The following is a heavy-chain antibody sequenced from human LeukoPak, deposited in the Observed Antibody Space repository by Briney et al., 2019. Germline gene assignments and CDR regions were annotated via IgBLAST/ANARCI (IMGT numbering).Heavy chain of an antibody. CDR2: ISGSGGST. V-gene: IGHV3-23*01. CDR3: AKDREVTIFGVVISNDY. J-gene: IGHJ4*02. Sequence: GQSLILSCPLAGFTLSSYGMSWVRQPPGKGLEWVSAISGSGGSTHYIDSVKGRFTISRDNSKNTLYLQMTSLRAEDTAVYYCAKDREVTIFGVVISNDYWGQGTLVTVSS. CDR1: GFTLSSYG. D-gene: IGHD3-3*01.